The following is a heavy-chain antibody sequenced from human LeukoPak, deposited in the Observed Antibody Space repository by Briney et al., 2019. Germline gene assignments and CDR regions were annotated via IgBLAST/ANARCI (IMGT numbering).Heavy chain of an antibody. J-gene: IGHJ6*03. CDR2: IYHSGST. V-gene: IGHV4-59*01. CDR3: ARGHYSNYYYYYYMDV. D-gene: IGHD4-11*01. Sequence: PSETLSLTCTVSGVSISSYYWSWIRQPPGKGLEWIGEIYHSGSTNYNPSLKSRVTISVDKSKNQFSLKLSSVTVADTAVYYCARGHYSNYYYYYYMDVWGRGTTVTVSS. CDR1: GVSISSYY.